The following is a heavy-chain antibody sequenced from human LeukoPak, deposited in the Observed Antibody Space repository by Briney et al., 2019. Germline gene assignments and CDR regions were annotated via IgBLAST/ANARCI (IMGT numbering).Heavy chain of an antibody. V-gene: IGHV4-59*01. CDR2: IYYSGST. D-gene: IGHD2-2*01. J-gene: IGHJ5*02. CDR3: ARTTEDCSSTSCCQYWFDP. CDR1: GGSFSGYY. Sequence: SETLSLTCAVYGGSFSGYYWSWIRQPPGKGLEWIGYIYYSGSTSYNPSLKSRVTISVDTSKNQISLKVRSVTAADTAVYYCARTTEDCSSTSCCQYWFDPWGQGTLVTVSS.